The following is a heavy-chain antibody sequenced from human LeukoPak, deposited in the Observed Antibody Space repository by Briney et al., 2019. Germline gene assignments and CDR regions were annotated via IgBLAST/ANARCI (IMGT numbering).Heavy chain of an antibody. CDR1: GFTFSSYG. J-gene: IGHJ6*02. Sequence: GRSLRLSCAASGFTFSSYGMHWVRQAPGKGLEWVAVVWYDGKNKFYGDSVKGRFTISRDNSKNTVDLQMNSLRVEDTAVYYCAKRGTRATHGMDVWGQGTTVTVSS. V-gene: IGHV3-33*06. CDR2: VWYDGKNK. CDR3: AKRGTRATHGMDV. D-gene: IGHD3-16*01.